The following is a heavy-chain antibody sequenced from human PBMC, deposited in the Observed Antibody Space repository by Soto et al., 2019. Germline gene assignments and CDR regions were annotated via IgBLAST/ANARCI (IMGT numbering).Heavy chain of an antibody. CDR2: ISAYNGNT. CDR3: AREHDILTGYAYFDY. V-gene: IGHV1-18*01. Sequence: GASVKVSCKASGYTFTSYGMSWVRQAPGQGLEWMGWISAYNGNTNYAQKLQGRVTMTTDTSTSTAYMELRSLRSDDTAVYYCAREHDILTGYAYFDYWGQGTLVTVSS. CDR1: GYTFTSYG. J-gene: IGHJ4*02. D-gene: IGHD3-9*01.